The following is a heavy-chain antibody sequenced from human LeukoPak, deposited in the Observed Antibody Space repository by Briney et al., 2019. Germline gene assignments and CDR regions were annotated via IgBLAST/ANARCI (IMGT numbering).Heavy chain of an antibody. J-gene: IGHJ3*02. V-gene: IGHV1-46*01. D-gene: IGHD5-24*01. CDR1: GYTFTSYY. CDR3: ARIRDDYNDAYDI. Sequence: ASVKVSCKASGYTFTSYYMHWVRQAPGQGLEWMGIINPSGGSTSYAQNFQGRVTMTRDTSTSTVYMGLSSLRSEDTAVYYCARIRDDYNDAYDIWGQGTMVTVSS. CDR2: INPSGGST.